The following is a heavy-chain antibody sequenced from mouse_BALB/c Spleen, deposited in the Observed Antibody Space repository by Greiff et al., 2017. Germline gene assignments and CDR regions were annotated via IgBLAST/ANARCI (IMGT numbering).Heavy chain of an antibody. CDR2: IYPGDGDT. CDR3: ARCGNYWYFDV. J-gene: IGHJ1*01. CDR1: GYAFSSYW. Sequence: QVQLKESGAELVRPGSSVKISCKASGYAFSSYWMNWVKQRPGQGLEWIGQIYPGDGDTNYNGKFKGKATLTADKSSSTAYMQLSSLTSEDSAVYFCARCGNYWYFDVWGAGTTVTVSS. D-gene: IGHD1-1*02. V-gene: IGHV1-80*01.